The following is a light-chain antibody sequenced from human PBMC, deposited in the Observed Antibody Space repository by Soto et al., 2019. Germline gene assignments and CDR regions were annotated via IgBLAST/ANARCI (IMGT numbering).Light chain of an antibody. CDR1: SSKW. Sequence: DIQMTQSPSTLAASVGDTVTMTCRSSSKWLAWYQKKPGKAPKLLIYDVSNLERGVPPRFSGSTSGAESTLTITGLQPDDLGTYYCQHSTDFTLGQWTKLDIK. J-gene: IGKJ2*01. CDR2: DVS. V-gene: IGKV1-5*01. CDR3: QHSTDFT.